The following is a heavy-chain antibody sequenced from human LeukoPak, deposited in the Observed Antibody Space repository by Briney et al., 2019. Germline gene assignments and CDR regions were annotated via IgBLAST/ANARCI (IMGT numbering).Heavy chain of an antibody. V-gene: IGHV4-39*07. CDR3: ASTRHYYDSSGYYAFDI. CDR2: IYYSGST. CDR1: GGSISSSSYY. J-gene: IGHJ3*02. D-gene: IGHD3-22*01. Sequence: SETLSLTCTVSGGSISSSSYYWGWIRQPPGKGLEWIGSIYYSGSTYYNPSLKSRVTISVDTSKNQFSLKLSSVTAADTAVYYCASTRHYYDSSGYYAFDIWGQGTMVTVSS.